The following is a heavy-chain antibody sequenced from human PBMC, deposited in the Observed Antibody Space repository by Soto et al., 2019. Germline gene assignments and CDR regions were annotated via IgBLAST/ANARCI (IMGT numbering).Heavy chain of an antibody. CDR1: GFTFSRYW. J-gene: IGHJ4*02. CDR2: INQDGTEK. CDR3: AKAPDGSGREYYCDY. D-gene: IGHD3-10*01. Sequence: GGSLRLSCATSGFTFSRYWMTWVRQVPGKGLEWVANINQDGTEKYYLASVKGRFTISRDNAKDSLDLQMNALSADDTAVYYCAKAPDGSGREYYCDYWGQGTLVTVSS. V-gene: IGHV3-7*01.